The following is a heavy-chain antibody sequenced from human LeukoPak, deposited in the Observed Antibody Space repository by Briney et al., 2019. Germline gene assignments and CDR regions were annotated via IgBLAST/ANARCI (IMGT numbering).Heavy chain of an antibody. CDR3: AREGTTGGYYDY. J-gene: IGHJ4*02. D-gene: IGHD1-7*01. Sequence: GESLKISCKGSGYTFTSNWIAWVRQMPGKGLEWMGIIYRGDSDTRYGPSFQGQVTISVDKSISTAYLQWSSLKASDSAMYYCAREGTTGGYYDYWGQGTQVTVSS. V-gene: IGHV5-51*01. CDR1: GYTFTSNW. CDR2: IYRGDSDT.